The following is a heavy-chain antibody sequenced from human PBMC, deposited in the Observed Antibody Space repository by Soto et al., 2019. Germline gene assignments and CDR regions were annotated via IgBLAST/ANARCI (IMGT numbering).Heavy chain of an antibody. CDR1: GGSISSYY. J-gene: IGHJ4*02. V-gene: IGHV4-59*01. D-gene: IGHD6-13*01. Sequence: SETLSLTCTVSGGSISSYYWSWIRQPPGKGLEWIGCIYYSGSTNYNPSLKSRVTISVDTSKNQFSLKLSSVTAADTAVYYCARAPEGTAAAGDFDYWGQGTLVTVSS. CDR2: IYYSGST. CDR3: ARAPEGTAAAGDFDY.